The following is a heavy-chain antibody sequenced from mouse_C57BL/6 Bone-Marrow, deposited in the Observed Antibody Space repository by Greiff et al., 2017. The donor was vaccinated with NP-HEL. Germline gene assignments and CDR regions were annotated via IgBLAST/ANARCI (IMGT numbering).Heavy chain of an antibody. J-gene: IGHJ3*01. D-gene: IGHD4-1*01. CDR3: ASGLGRAWFAY. CDR1: GYTFTSYG. Sequence: QVQLQQSGAELARPGASVKLSCKASGYTFTSYGISWVKQRTGQGLEWIGEIYPRSGNTYYNEKFKGKATLTADKSSSTAYMELRSLTSEDSAVYFCASGLGRAWFAYWGQGTLVTVSA. CDR2: IYPRSGNT. V-gene: IGHV1-81*01.